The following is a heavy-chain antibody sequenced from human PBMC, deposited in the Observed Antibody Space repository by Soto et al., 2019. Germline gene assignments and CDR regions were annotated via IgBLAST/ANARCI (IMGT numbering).Heavy chain of an antibody. V-gene: IGHV3-33*01. CDR3: ARGGSGGFDY. J-gene: IGHJ4*02. D-gene: IGHD2-15*01. CDR1: GFTFSSYG. CDR2: IWYDGSNK. Sequence: QVQLVGSGGGVVQPGRSLRLSCAASGFTFSSYGMHWVRQAPGKGLEWVAVIWYDGSNKYYADSVKGRFTISRDNSKNTLYLQMNGLRAEDTAVYYCARGGSGGFDYWGQGTLVTVSS.